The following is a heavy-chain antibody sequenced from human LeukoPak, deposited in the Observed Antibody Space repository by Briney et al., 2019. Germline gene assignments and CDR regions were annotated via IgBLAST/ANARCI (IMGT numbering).Heavy chain of an antibody. D-gene: IGHD2-2*01. CDR1: GFPFSSYY. Sequence: GGSLRLSCVASGFPFSSYYMYWVRQVPGKGLVWVSQIKGDGSIADYADSGQGRFTVSRDNARNMLFLQMNSLRVDDTAMYYCAKHSSISCYGSNDYWGQGTLVSVSS. CDR2: IKGDGSIA. J-gene: IGHJ4*02. V-gene: IGHV3-74*01. CDR3: AKHSSISCYGSNDY.